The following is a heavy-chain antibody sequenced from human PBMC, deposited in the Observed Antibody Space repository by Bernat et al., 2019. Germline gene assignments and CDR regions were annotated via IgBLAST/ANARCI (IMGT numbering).Heavy chain of an antibody. Sequence: QLQLQESGPGLVKPSETLSLTCTVSGGSISSSSYYWGWIRQPPGKGLEWIGSIYYSGSTYYNPSLKSRVTISVDTSKNQFSLKLSSVTAADTAVYYCAKDQLRITMIVVNYYYYYGMDVWGQGTTVTVSS. V-gene: IGHV4-39*02. CDR2: IYYSGST. J-gene: IGHJ6*02. CDR1: GGSISSSSYY. D-gene: IGHD3-22*01. CDR3: AKDQLRITMIVVNYYYYYGMDV.